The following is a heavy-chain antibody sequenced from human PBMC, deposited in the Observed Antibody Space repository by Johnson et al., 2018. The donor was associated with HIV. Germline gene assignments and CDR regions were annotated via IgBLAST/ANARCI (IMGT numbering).Heavy chain of an antibody. CDR3: AREGEVGRAFDI. CDR1: GFIFDDHG. CDR2: ISSSGSTI. Sequence: VQLVEFGGGVVRPGGSLRLSCVASGFIFDDHGMTWVRQAPGKGLEWVSYISSSGSTIYYADSVKGRFTISRDNAKNSLYLQMNSLRAEDTAVFYCAREGEVGRAFDIWGQGTMVTVSS. J-gene: IGHJ3*02. D-gene: IGHD3-16*01. V-gene: IGHV3-48*04.